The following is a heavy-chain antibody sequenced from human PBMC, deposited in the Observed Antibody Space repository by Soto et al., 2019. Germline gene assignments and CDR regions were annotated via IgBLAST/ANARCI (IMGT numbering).Heavy chain of an antibody. J-gene: IGHJ5*02. V-gene: IGHV4-4*07. CDR3: ARGQRFSDWFDP. Sequence: SETLSLTCTVSGGAINSYYWTWIRQPAGKGLEWIGRIYSSGSTKYNPSLQSRVTMSLDTSKNQFSLRLPSVTPADRAVYYCARGQRFSDWFDPWGQGTLVTVPS. D-gene: IGHD3-3*02. CDR1: GGAINSYY. CDR2: IYSSGST.